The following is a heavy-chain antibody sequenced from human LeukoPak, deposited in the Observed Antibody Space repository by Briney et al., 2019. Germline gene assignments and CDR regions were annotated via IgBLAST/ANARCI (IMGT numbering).Heavy chain of an antibody. CDR2: VSYSGST. CDR1: DDSINTFY. D-gene: IGHD3-10*01. V-gene: IGHV4-59*08. J-gene: IGHJ5*01. Sequence: RPSETLSLTCTVSDDSINTFYWSWIRQPPGKGLEWIGYVSYSGSTKYNPSLKSRVTISADASKSQFSLRLNSVTAADTAMYYCARLPGTGNYGWFDSWGQGTLDTVSS. CDR3: ARLPGTGNYGWFDS.